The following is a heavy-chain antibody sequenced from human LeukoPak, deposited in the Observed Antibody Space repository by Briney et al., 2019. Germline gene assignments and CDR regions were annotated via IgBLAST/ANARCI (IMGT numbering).Heavy chain of an antibody. D-gene: IGHD6-6*01. CDR1: GFTFSNYA. Sequence: GGSLRLSCAASGFTFSNYAMSWVRQAPGKGLEWISGITGGRSTYYADSVKGRFTISRDNSKNTLYLQMNSLRAEDTAVYYCAKSVSVAARPGYMDVWGKGTTVTVSS. V-gene: IGHV3-23*01. J-gene: IGHJ6*03. CDR2: ITGGRST. CDR3: AKSVSVAARPGYMDV.